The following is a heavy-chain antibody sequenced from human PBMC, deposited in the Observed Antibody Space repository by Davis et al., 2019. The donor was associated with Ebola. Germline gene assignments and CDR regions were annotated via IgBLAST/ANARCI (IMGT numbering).Heavy chain of an antibody. CDR3: TRGKWFDP. V-gene: IGHV1-3*01. CDR1: GFTLTKYA. J-gene: IGHJ5*02. Sequence: ASVKVSCKASGFTLTKYALHWVRQAPGQWLEWMGWVHGGNGNTKYSQRFQGRVTITADTSTHTAYMELSRLRSDDTAMYYCTRGKWFDPWGQGTLVAVSS. CDR2: VHGGNGNT.